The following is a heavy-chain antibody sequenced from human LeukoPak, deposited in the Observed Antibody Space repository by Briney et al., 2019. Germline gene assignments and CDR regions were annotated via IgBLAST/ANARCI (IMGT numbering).Heavy chain of an antibody. CDR3: ARVSDY. Sequence: SETLSLTCTVSGGSISSYYWSWIRQPPGKGLEWIGYIYYSGSTNYNPSLKSRVTISVDTSKNQFSLKLSSVTAADTAVYYCARVSDYWGQGTLVTVSS. CDR2: IYYSGST. CDR1: GGSISSYY. J-gene: IGHJ4*02. V-gene: IGHV4-59*01.